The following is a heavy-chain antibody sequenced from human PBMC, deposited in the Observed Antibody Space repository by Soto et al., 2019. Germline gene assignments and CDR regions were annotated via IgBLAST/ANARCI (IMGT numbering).Heavy chain of an antibody. D-gene: IGHD2-15*01. CDR2: IYYRGTT. CDR1: GGSIGNSSYY. CDR3: ARTLKGSWVFDGFDI. Sequence: LSLTCTVSGGSIGNSSYYWDWIRQPPGKGLEWIGTIYYRGTTYYNPSLESRVTMSVDTSKNQFSLKLSSVTAPDTAVYYCARTLKGSWVFDGFDIWGQGTMVTVSS. V-gene: IGHV4-39*01. J-gene: IGHJ3*02.